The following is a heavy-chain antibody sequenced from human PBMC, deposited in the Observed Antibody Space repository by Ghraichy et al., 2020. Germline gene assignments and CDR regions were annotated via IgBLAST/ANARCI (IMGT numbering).Heavy chain of an antibody. Sequence: SETLSLTCAVYGGSFSGYYWSWIRQPPGKGLEWIGEINHSGSTNYNPSLKSRVTISVDTSKNQFSLKLSSVTAADTAVYYCARSRVYCSSTSCYTGYGIVYYYYGMDVWGQGTTVTVSS. V-gene: IGHV4-34*01. CDR1: GGSFSGYY. J-gene: IGHJ6*02. CDR2: INHSGST. D-gene: IGHD2-2*02. CDR3: ARSRVYCSSTSCYTGYGIVYYYYGMDV.